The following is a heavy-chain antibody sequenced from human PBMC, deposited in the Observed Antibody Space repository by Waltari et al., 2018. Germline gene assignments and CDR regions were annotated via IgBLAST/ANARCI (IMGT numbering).Heavy chain of an antibody. V-gene: IGHV4-61*02. CDR3: ARDPTPYYYGSGSS. CDR1: GGSISSGSYY. D-gene: IGHD3-10*01. J-gene: IGHJ4*02. CDR2: IYTSGGT. Sequence: QVQLQESGPGLVKPSQTLSLTCTVSGGSISSGSYYWSWIRQPAGKGLEWIGRIYTSGGTNDNPPLKSRVTISVDTSKNQFSLKLSSVTAADTAVYYCARDPTPYYYGSGSSWGQGTLVTVSS.